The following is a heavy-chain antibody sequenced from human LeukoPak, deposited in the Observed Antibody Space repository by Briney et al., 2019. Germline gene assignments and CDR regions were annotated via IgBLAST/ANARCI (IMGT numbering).Heavy chain of an antibody. J-gene: IGHJ4*02. CDR1: GSTFSSYG. CDR2: ISYDGSNK. CDR3: TRGTNDYGGIERKKPFDY. Sequence: GGSLRLSCAASGSTFSSYGMHWVRQAPGKGLEWVAVISYDGSNKYYVDSVKGRFTISRDNSKNTLYLQMSSLRAEDTAVYYCTRGTNDYGGIERKKPFDYWGQGTLVTVSS. V-gene: IGHV3-30-3*01. D-gene: IGHD4-23*01.